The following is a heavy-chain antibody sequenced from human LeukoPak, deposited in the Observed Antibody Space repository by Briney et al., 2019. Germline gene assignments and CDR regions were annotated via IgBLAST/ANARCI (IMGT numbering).Heavy chain of an antibody. Sequence: ASVKVSCKASGYTFTSYYMHWVRQAPGQGLEWMGIINPSGGSTSYAQKFQGRVTMARDTSTSTVYMELSSLRSEDTAVYYCARDVPYSSGWSYYYYYGMDVWGQGTTVTVSS. V-gene: IGHV1-46*01. CDR3: ARDVPYSSGWSYYYYYGMDV. CDR2: INPSGGST. CDR1: GYTFTSYY. J-gene: IGHJ6*02. D-gene: IGHD6-19*01.